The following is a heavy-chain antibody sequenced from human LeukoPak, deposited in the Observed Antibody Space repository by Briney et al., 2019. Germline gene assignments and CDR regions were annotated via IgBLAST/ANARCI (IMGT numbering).Heavy chain of an antibody. Sequence: PGGSLRLSCAASGFTFSTYWMSWVRQAPGKGLEWVANIKKDGSEKYFADSVKGRFTISRDNAKNSLYLQMNSLRAEDSALYYCVRGSSGTLVRGVAWAWFHPWGQGTLVTVSS. J-gene: IGHJ5*02. V-gene: IGHV3-7*05. CDR2: IKKDGSEK. CDR1: GFTFSTYW. CDR3: VRGSSGTLVRGVAWAWFHP. D-gene: IGHD3-10*01.